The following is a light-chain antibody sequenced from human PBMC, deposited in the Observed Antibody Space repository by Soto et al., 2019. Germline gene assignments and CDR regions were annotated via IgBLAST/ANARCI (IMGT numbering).Light chain of an antibody. CDR1: TSNIGNNY. J-gene: IGLJ2*01. Sequence: QSVLTQPPSVSAAPGQKVTISCSGSTSNIGNNYVSWFQQLPGTAPKLLIYDNHKRPSGIPDRFSASKSGTSATPAITGLQTGDEADYHCGTWDSNLRIVVFGGGTKVTVL. V-gene: IGLV1-51*01. CDR3: GTWDSNLRIVV. CDR2: DNH.